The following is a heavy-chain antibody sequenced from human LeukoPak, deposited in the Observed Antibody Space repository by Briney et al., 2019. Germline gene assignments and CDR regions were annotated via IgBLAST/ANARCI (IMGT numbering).Heavy chain of an antibody. V-gene: IGHV3-49*04. D-gene: IGHD3-10*01. J-gene: IGHJ3*02. Sequence: GGSLRLSCTASGFTFGDYAMSWVRQAPGKGLEWAGFIRSKAYGGTTEYAASVKGRFTISRDDSKSIAYLQMNSLKTEDTAVYYCTRDSGRYYGSGHDAFDIWGQGTMVTVSS. CDR3: TRDSGRYYGSGHDAFDI. CDR2: IRSKAYGGTT. CDR1: GFTFGDYA.